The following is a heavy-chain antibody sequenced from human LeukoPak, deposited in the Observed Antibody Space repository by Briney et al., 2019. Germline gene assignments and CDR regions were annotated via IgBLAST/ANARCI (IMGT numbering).Heavy chain of an antibody. CDR2: IYYSGGT. CDR1: GGSISSYY. Sequence: SETLSLTCTVSGGSISSYYWSWIRQPPGKGLEWIGYIYYSGGTNYNPSLKSRVTISVDTSKNQFSLKLSSVTAADTAVYYCARLYDFWSGTDYWGQGTLVTVSS. V-gene: IGHV4-59*01. CDR3: ARLYDFWSGTDY. D-gene: IGHD3-3*01. J-gene: IGHJ4*02.